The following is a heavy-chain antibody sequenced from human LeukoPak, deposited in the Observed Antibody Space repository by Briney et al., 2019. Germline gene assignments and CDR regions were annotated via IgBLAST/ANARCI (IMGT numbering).Heavy chain of an antibody. CDR3: ARDLKRGYSSGRYSWGTGSSNDY. CDR2: INPNSGGT. J-gene: IGHJ4*02. CDR1: GYTFTGYY. D-gene: IGHD6-19*01. V-gene: IGHV1-2*02. Sequence: AASVKVSCKASGYTFTGYYMHWVRQAPGQGLEWMGWINPNSGGTNYAQKFQGRVTMTRDTSISTAYMELRRLRSDDTAVYYCARDLKRGYSSGRYSWGTGSSNDYWGQGTLVTVSS.